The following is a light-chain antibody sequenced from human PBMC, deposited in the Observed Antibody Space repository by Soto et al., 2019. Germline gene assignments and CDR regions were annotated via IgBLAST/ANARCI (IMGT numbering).Light chain of an antibody. J-gene: IGKJ1*01. Sequence: DIQLPQPPSSTSASVGVRVTITCRASQGISSGLAWYQQKPGKVPKLLIYAASSLQSGVPSRFSGSGSGTDFALTISSLQPEDFATYYCQQANSFPRTFGQGTKVDIK. CDR1: QGISSG. CDR2: AAS. V-gene: IGKV1-12*01. CDR3: QQANSFPRT.